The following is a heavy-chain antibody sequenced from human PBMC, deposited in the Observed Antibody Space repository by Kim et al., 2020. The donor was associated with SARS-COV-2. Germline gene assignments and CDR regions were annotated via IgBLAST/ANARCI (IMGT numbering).Heavy chain of an antibody. CDR1: GYTFTSYG. V-gene: IGHV1-18*01. Sequence: ASVKVSCKASGYTFTSYGISWVRQAPGQGLEWMGWISAYNGNTNYAQKLQGRVTMTTDTSTSTAYMELRSLRSDDTAVYYCARESKYCSGGSCYYNWFDPWGQGTLVTVSS. J-gene: IGHJ5*02. CDR2: ISAYNGNT. D-gene: IGHD2-15*01. CDR3: ARESKYCSGGSCYYNWFDP.